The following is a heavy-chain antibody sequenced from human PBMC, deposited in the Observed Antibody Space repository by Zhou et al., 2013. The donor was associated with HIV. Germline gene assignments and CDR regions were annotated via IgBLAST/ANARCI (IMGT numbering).Heavy chain of an antibody. Sequence: QVQPVQSGAEVRKPGSSVKVSCKTSGVTSTSHTVSWVRQVPGHGLEWMGGTVLRLGEVSYAQVFQDRVTITTDDARGTAHMELSSLRCEDTGVYYCARGGLQSSGWYYFDYWGQGALVTVSS. CDR2: TVLRLGEV. J-gene: IGHJ4*02. CDR1: GVTSTSHT. V-gene: IGHV1-69*16. D-gene: IGHD6-19*01. CDR3: ARGGLQSSGWYYFDY.